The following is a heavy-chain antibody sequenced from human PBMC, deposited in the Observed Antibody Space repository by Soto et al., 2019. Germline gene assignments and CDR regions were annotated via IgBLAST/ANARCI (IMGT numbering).Heavy chain of an antibody. D-gene: IGHD3-16*02. CDR2: ISPIFGTA. V-gene: IGHV1-69*12. J-gene: IGHJ4*02. CDR1: GGTFSSYA. Sequence: QVQLVQSGAEVKKPGSSVKVSCKASGGTFSSYAISWVRQAPGQGLEWMGGISPIFGTANCAQKFQGRLTITADESTSTAYMELSSLRSEDTAVYYCARGKGYYDYVWGSYRPNFDYWGQGTLVTVSS. CDR3: ARGKGYYDYVWGSYRPNFDY.